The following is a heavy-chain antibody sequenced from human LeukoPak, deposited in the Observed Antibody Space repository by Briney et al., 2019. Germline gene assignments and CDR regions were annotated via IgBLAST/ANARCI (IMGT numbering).Heavy chain of an antibody. J-gene: IGHJ6*02. CDR3: AKGYCSSTSCSTTLSYYGMDV. Sequence: GGSLRLSCAASGFTFSSYGMHWVRQAPGKGLEWVAFIRYDGSNKYYADSVKGRFTISRDNSKNTLYLQMNSLRAEDTAVYYCAKGYCSSTSCSTTLSYYGMDVWSQGTTVTVSS. V-gene: IGHV3-30*02. D-gene: IGHD2-2*02. CDR1: GFTFSSYG. CDR2: IRYDGSNK.